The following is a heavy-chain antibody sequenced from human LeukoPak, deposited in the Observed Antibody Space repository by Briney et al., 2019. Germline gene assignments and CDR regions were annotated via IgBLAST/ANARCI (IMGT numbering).Heavy chain of an antibody. D-gene: IGHD6-13*01. Sequence: GGSLRLSCAASGFTFSNFWMNWVRQAPGKGLEWVANIKQDGSVKHYVDPVKGRFTISRDNAKNSLYLQMNSLRAEDTALYYCAKSGPRIAAATWGNWFDPWGQGTLVTVSS. V-gene: IGHV3-7*03. CDR3: AKSGPRIAAATWGNWFDP. CDR2: IKQDGSVK. J-gene: IGHJ5*02. CDR1: GFTFSNFW.